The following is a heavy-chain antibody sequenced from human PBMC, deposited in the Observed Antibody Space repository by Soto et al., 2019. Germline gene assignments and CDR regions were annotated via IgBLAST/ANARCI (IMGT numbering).Heavy chain of an antibody. CDR2: ISAYNGNT. V-gene: IGHV1-18*01. J-gene: IGHJ6*02. D-gene: IGHD3-9*01. Sequence: GASVKVSCKASGYTFTSYGISWVRQAPGQGLEWMGWISAYNGNTNYAQKLQGRVTMTTDTSTSTAYMELRSLRSDDTAVYYRARDHDILTGYSLYYYYGMDVWGQGTTVTVSS. CDR3: ARDHDILTGYSLYYYYGMDV. CDR1: GYTFTSYG.